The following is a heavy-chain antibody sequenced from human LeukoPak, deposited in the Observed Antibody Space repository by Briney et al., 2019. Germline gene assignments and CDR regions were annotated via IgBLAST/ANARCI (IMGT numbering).Heavy chain of an antibody. J-gene: IGHJ5*02. CDR1: GGSITNYY. V-gene: IGHV4-59*01. CDR2: IYSSGNT. D-gene: IGHD7-27*01. Sequence: SETLSLTCSLSGGSITNYYWSWIRQPPGKGLEWIAWIYSSGNTDYNPSLKSRVTISVDTSKNQFSLKLSSVTAADTAVYYCARGNWDRKYNWFDPWGQGTLVTVSS. CDR3: ARGNWDRKYNWFDP.